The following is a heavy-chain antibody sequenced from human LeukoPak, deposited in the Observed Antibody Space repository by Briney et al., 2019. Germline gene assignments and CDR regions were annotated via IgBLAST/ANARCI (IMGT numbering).Heavy chain of an antibody. CDR3: ASGDDYGDYAGNY. V-gene: IGHV5-51*01. Sequence: GESLKISCKGSGYIFTSYWIAWVRQMPGKGLGWMGIIYPGDSDTSYSPSFQGQVTISADKSISTAYLQWSSLKASDTAMYYCASGDDYGDYAGNYWGQGTLVTVSS. CDR2: IYPGDSDT. D-gene: IGHD4-17*01. J-gene: IGHJ4*02. CDR1: GYIFTSYW.